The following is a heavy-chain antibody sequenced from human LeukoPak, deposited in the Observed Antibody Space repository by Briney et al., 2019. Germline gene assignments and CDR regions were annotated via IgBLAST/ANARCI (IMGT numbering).Heavy chain of an antibody. J-gene: IGHJ4*02. V-gene: IGHV3-7*01. D-gene: IGHD3-22*01. CDR2: IKEDGSEK. CDR1: GFTFSTYW. Sequence: PGGSLRLSCAASGFTFSTYWMSWVRQAPGRGLEWVANIKEDGSEKYHGDSVKGRFTISRDNAKNSLYLQMNSLRAEDTAVYYCARDSSGYQWGQGTLVTVSP. CDR3: ARDSSGYQ.